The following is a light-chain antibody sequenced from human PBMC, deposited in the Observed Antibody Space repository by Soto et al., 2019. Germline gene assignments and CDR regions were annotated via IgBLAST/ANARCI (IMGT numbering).Light chain of an antibody. J-gene: IGKJ5*01. V-gene: IGKV1-33*01. CDR2: DAS. Sequence: MNQSPSSVSAKVGDRVTITCQASQNINNYLNWYQQKPGRAPKLLIYDASNLEAGVPSRFRGSGSGTDFTFTISRLQPEDIATYYCQQYENLPTFGQGTLLEVK. CDR3: QQYENLPT. CDR1: QNINNY.